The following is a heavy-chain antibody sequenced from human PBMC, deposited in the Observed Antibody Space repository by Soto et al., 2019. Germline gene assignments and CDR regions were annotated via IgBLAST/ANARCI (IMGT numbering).Heavy chain of an antibody. D-gene: IGHD1-26*01. CDR3: ARDSGSPRGYGMDV. Sequence: SETLSLTCTVSGGSISSYYWSWIRQPPGKGLEWIGYIYYSGSTNYNPSRKSRVTISVDTSKNQFSLKLSSVTAADSSVYYCARDSGSPRGYGMDVWGQGTTVTVSS. J-gene: IGHJ6*02. CDR2: IYYSGST. V-gene: IGHV4-59*01. CDR1: GGSISSYY.